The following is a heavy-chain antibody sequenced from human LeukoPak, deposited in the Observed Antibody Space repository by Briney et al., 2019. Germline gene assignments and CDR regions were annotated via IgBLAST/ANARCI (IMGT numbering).Heavy chain of an antibody. CDR1: GYTFTSYD. CDR2: MNPNSGNT. D-gene: IGHD4-23*01. CDR3: ATRLRFGGNLNFDY. J-gene: IGHJ4*02. V-gene: IGHV1-8*01. Sequence: ASVKVSCKASGYTFTSYDINWVRQATGQGLEWMGWMNPNSGNTGYAQKFQGRVTMTEDTSTDTAYMELSSLRSEDTAVYYCATRLRFGGNLNFDYWGQGTLVTVSS.